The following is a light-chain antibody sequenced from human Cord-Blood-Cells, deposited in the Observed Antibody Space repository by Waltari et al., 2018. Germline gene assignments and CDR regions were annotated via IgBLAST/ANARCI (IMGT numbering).Light chain of an antibody. CDR3: CSYAGSSTYV. V-gene: IGLV2-23*01. CDR2: EGS. J-gene: IGLJ1*01. CDR1: SSDVGSSNL. Sequence: QSALPQPASVSGSPGQSITIPCTGTSSDVGSSNLVHWYQQHPGKAPKLMIYEGSKRPSGVSNRFSGSKSGNTASLTISGLQAEDEADYYCCSYAGSSTYVFGTGTKVTVL.